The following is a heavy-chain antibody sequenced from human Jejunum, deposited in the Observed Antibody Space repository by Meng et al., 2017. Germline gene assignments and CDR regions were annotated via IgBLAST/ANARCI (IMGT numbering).Heavy chain of an antibody. CDR2: SHFSGTDT. V-gene: IGHV3-23*01. J-gene: IGHJ4*02. CDR3: VKSDVGAGRGYFDL. D-gene: IGHD1-26*01. Sequence: GESLMISCASSEFTFGHYHMSWVRQVPGKGVEWVSTSHFSGTDTYYADSVKGRFTVSIYTSRNTLFLQMDSVGVEDTAEYGCVKSDVGAGRGYFDLWGQGTLVTVSS. CDR1: EFTFGHYH.